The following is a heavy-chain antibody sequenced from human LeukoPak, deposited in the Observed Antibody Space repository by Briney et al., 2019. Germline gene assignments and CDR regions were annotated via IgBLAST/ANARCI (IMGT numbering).Heavy chain of an antibody. D-gene: IGHD2-15*01. Sequence: GGSLRLSCAASGFTVSSNYMSWVRQAPGKGLEWVSVIYSGGSTYYADSVKGRFTISRDNSKNTLYLQMSSLRAEDTAVYYCASSYCSGGSRYQAGGGDWFDPWGQGTLVTVSS. CDR1: GFTVSSNY. CDR2: IYSGGST. V-gene: IGHV3-53*01. CDR3: ASSYCSGGSRYQAGGGDWFDP. J-gene: IGHJ5*02.